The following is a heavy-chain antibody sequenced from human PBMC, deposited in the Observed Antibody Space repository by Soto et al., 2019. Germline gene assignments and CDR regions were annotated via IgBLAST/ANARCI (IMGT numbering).Heavy chain of an antibody. J-gene: IGHJ6*02. D-gene: IGHD6-13*01. CDR3: ARDRYSSSWYGRKTYYYYGMDV. CDR1: GFTFSSYD. Sequence: LRLSCAASGFTFSSYDMHWVRQATGKGLEWVSAIGTAGDTYYPGSVKGRFTISRENAKNSLYLQMNSLRAGDTAVYYCARDRYSSSWYGRKTYYYYGMDVWGQGTTVTVSS. CDR2: IGTAGDT. V-gene: IGHV3-13*01.